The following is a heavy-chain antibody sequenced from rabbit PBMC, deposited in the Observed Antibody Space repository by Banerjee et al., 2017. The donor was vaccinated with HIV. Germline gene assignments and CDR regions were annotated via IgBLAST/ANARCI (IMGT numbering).Heavy chain of an antibody. CDR1: GFSFSNKYV. CDR2: INTSSGNT. J-gene: IGHJ6*01. Sequence: QEQLEESGGDLVKPEGSLTLTCTASGFSFSNKYVMCWVRQAPGKGLEWIACINTSSGNTVYASWVNGRFTISKTSSTTVTLQMTSLTAADTATYFCARAHSSTYYAYAMDLWGQGTLVTVS. V-gene: IGHV1S45*01. D-gene: IGHD8-1*01. CDR3: ARAHSSTYYAYAMDL.